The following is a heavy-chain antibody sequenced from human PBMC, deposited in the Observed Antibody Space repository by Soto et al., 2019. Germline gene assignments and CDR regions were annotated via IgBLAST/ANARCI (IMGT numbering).Heavy chain of an antibody. CDR2: MNPNSGNT. Sequence: ASVKVSCKASGYTFTSYDINWVRQATGQGLEWMGWMNPNSGNTGYAQKFQGRVTMTRNTSISTAYMELSSLRSEDTAVYYGARWAGEQNYYYYMDVWGKGTTVTVSS. CDR1: GYTFTSYD. CDR3: ARWAGEQNYYYYMDV. V-gene: IGHV1-8*02. D-gene: IGHD3-16*01. J-gene: IGHJ6*03.